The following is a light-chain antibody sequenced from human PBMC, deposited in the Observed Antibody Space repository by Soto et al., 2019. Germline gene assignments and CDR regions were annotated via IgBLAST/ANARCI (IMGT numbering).Light chain of an antibody. V-gene: IGKV1-6*01. J-gene: IGKJ2*01. CDR1: QGIRND. Sequence: AIQMTQSPSSLSASVGDGVTITCRASQGIRNDLGWYQQKPGKAPKLLIYAASSLQSGVPSRFSGSGSGTDFTLTISSLQPEDFASYYCLQDYNYPRTFGQGTKLEIK. CDR3: LQDYNYPRT. CDR2: AAS.